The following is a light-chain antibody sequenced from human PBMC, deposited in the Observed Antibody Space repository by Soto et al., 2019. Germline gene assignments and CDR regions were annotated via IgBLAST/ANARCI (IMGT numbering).Light chain of an antibody. CDR1: ASDIGSYAY. J-gene: IGLJ3*02. V-gene: IGLV2-14*01. CDR3: ASYSSSTTRWV. CDR2: EVT. Sequence: QSVLPPPASVSGSPGQSITVSCTGTASDIGSYAYVSWYQHHPGKAPKLMIYEVTNRPSGVSNLFSGSKYDYTASLTISGLQAEDESHYFCASYSSSTTRWVFGGGTKVTVL.